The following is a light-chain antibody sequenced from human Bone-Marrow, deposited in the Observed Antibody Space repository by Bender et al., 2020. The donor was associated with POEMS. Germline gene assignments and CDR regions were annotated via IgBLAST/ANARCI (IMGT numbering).Light chain of an antibody. J-gene: IGLJ3*02. Sequence: QSVLTQPPSASGTPGQRVTISCAGSRSNIGSNTVIWYQQFPGSAPKLLIYSSDLRASGVPDRFSAFKSGTSSSLAIGGLQSGDGADYYCAAWDDSLSGMVFGGGTTVTVL. CDR1: RSNIGSNT. CDR3: AAWDDSLSGMV. V-gene: IGLV1-44*01. CDR2: SSD.